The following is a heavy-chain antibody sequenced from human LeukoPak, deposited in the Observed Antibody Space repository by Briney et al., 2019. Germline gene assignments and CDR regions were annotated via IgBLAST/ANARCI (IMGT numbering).Heavy chain of an antibody. CDR3: AKDQGYGDDSFDP. V-gene: IGHV3-30*18. Sequence: WSLRLSCAASGFTFSSYGMHWVRQAPGKGLEWVAVISYDGSNKYYADSVKGRFTISRDNSKNTLYLQMNSLRAEDTAVYYCAKDQGYGDDSFDPWGQGTLVTVSS. J-gene: IGHJ5*02. CDR2: ISYDGSNK. CDR1: GFTFSSYG. D-gene: IGHD4-17*01.